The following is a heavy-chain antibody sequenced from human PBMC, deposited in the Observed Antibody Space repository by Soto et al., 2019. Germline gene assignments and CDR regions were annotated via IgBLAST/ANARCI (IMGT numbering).Heavy chain of an antibody. J-gene: IGHJ5*02. CDR1: GGSISSSNW. Sequence: SETLSLTCAVSGGSISSSNWWSWVRQPPGKGLEWIGEIYHSGSTNYNPSLKSRVTISVDKSKNQFSLKLSSVTAADTAVYYCARVGIAVAGKENWFDPWGQGTLVTVSS. CDR3: ARVGIAVAGKENWFDP. CDR2: IYHSGST. D-gene: IGHD6-19*01. V-gene: IGHV4-4*02.